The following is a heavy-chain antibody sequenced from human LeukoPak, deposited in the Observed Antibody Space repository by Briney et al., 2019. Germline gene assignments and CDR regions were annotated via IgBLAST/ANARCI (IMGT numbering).Heavy chain of an antibody. V-gene: IGHV4-34*01. D-gene: IGHD5-24*01. Sequence: RSSETLSLTCAVYGGSFSSYYWSWVRQPPGKGLEWVGEINHGGSTNYNPSLKSRVTISLYTSKNQFSLKLSPVTAADTAVYYCARVRFRWLPDAFDIWGQGTMVTVSS. CDR2: INHGGST. CDR1: GGSFSSYY. J-gene: IGHJ3*02. CDR3: ARVRFRWLPDAFDI.